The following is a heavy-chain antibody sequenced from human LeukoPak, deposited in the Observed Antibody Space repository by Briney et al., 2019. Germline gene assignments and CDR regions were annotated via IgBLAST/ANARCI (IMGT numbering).Heavy chain of an antibody. J-gene: IGHJ3*02. D-gene: IGHD2-15*01. CDR2: IYYSGST. CDR1: GGSISSSSYY. CDR3: ARRPGSGPDAFDI. V-gene: IGHV4-39*01. Sequence: SETLSLTCTVSGGSISSSSYYWGWIRQPPGKGLEWIGSIYYSGSTYYNPSLKCRVTISVDTSKNQFSLKLSSVTAADTAVYYCARRPGSGPDAFDIWGQGTMVTVSS.